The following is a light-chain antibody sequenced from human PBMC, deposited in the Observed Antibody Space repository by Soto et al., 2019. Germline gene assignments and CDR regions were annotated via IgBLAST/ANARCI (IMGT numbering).Light chain of an antibody. CDR3: GSWDSSLTYV. Sequence: QSVLTQPPSVSAAPGQKVTISCSGSSSNIGNNFVTWYQQLPGTAPKLLIYDNNKRPSGIPDRFSGSLSGTSATLGITGLQTGDEAVYYCGSWDSSLTYVFGTGTKLTVL. CDR2: DNN. CDR1: SSNIGNNF. J-gene: IGLJ1*01. V-gene: IGLV1-51*01.